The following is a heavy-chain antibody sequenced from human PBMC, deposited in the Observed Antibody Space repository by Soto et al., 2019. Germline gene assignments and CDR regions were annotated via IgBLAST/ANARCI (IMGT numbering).Heavy chain of an antibody. J-gene: IGHJ5*02. V-gene: IGHV1-46*01. Sequence: ASVKVSCKASGYTFTSYYMHWVRQAPGQGLEWMGIINPSGGSTSYAQKFQGRATMTRDTSTSTVYMELSSLRSEDTAVYYCARDPDDSSGYSNWFDPWGQGTLVTVSS. CDR2: INPSGGST. CDR1: GYTFTSYY. D-gene: IGHD3-22*01. CDR3: ARDPDDSSGYSNWFDP.